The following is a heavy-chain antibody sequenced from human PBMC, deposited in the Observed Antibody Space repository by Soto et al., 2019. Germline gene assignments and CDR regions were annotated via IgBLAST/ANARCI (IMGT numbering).Heavy chain of an antibody. CDR1: GFTFSCLG. J-gene: IGHJ4*02. Sequence: QVQLVESGGGVVQPGRSLRLSCAASGFTFSCLGMHWVRQAPGKGLEWVAVIRYDGSNIYYADAVKGRFTISRDNSKDTLYLQMNSLRADDTAVYYCARDGVGHTTFFGYFAYGGQGTLVTVSS. V-gene: IGHV3-33*01. D-gene: IGHD1-26*01. CDR3: ARDGVGHTTFFGYFAY. CDR2: IRYDGSNI.